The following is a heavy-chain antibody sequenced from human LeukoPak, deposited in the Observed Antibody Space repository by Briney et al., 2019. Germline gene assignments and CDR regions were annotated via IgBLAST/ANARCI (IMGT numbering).Heavy chain of an antibody. D-gene: IGHD5-18*01. CDR2: MNPNSGNT. Sequence: GASVKVSCKASGYTFTSYDINWVGQAAGQGLEWMGWMNPNSGNTDYAQKFQGRATITRNTSISTAYMELSSLRSEDTAVYYCARVGYSYGLGYYMDVWGKGTTVTVSS. CDR3: ARVGYSYGLGYYMDV. CDR1: GYTFTSYD. J-gene: IGHJ6*03. V-gene: IGHV1-8*03.